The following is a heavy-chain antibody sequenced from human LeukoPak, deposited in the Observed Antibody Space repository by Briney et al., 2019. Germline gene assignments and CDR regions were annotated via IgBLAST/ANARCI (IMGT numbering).Heavy chain of an antibody. CDR2: ISSSGSTI. D-gene: IGHD3-10*02. CDR1: GFTFSSYE. Sequence: GGSLRLSCTASGFTFSSYEMNWVRQAPGKGLEWVSYISSSGSTIYYADSVKGRFTISRDNAKNSLYLQMNSLRAEDTAVYYWAELGITMIGGVWGKGTTVTISS. V-gene: IGHV3-48*03. J-gene: IGHJ6*04. CDR3: AELGITMIGGV.